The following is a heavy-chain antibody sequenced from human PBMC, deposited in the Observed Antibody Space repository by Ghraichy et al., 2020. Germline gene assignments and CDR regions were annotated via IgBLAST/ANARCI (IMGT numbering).Heavy chain of an antibody. CDR1: GGSFSGYY. D-gene: IGHD2-15*01. V-gene: IGHV4-34*01. J-gene: IGHJ4*02. CDR3: ARGPSLSVGYYCSGGSCYWLFDY. CDR2: INHSGST. Sequence: SQTLSLTCAVYGGSFSGYYWSWIRQPPGKGLEWIGEINHSGSTNYNPSLKSRVTISVDTSKNQFSLKLSSVTAADTAVYYCARGPSLSVGYYCSGGSCYWLFDYWGQGTLVTVSS.